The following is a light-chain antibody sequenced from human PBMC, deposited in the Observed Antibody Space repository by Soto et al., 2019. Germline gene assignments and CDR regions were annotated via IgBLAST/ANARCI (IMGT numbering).Light chain of an antibody. CDR2: DVS. CDR1: SSDVGGYNY. J-gene: IGLJ1*01. Sequence: QSALTQPASVSGSPGQSITISCTGTSSDVGGYNYVSWYQQHPGKAPKLMIYDVSNRPSGVSNRFSGSKPGNTASLTISGLQAEDEADYYCSSYTSSSPYVFGTGTKVTV. CDR3: SSYTSSSPYV. V-gene: IGLV2-14*01.